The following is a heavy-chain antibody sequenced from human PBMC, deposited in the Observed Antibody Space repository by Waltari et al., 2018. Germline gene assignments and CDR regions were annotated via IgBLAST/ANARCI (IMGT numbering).Heavy chain of an antibody. V-gene: IGHV3-30-3*01. CDR2: ISDEGSNK. D-gene: IGHD5-12*01. Sequence: QVQLVESGGGVVQPGRSLRLPCAASGFTFSTYAMHWVRQAPGKGVEWVAVISDEGSNKYYADSVKGRFTISRDNSKNTLYLQMNSLRAEDTAVYYCAREGRDGYNFIVDYWGQGTLVTVSS. CDR3: AREGRDGYNFIVDY. J-gene: IGHJ4*02. CDR1: GFTFSTYA.